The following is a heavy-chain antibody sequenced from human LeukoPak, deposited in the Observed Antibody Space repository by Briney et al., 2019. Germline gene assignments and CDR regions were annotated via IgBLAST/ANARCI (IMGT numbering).Heavy chain of an antibody. V-gene: IGHV3-23*01. CDR2: ISATGFTT. Sequence: GGSLRLSCAASGFTFGNHGMIWVRQAPEKGLEWVAVISATGFTTYYADSVRGRFTVSRDDSKNTRYLQMTSLRAEDTAVYYCAKRLGECRRPDCNSRYFDSWGQGTLVTVSS. CDR3: AKRLGECRRPDCNSRYFDS. D-gene: IGHD2-21*02. CDR1: GFTFGNHG. J-gene: IGHJ4*02.